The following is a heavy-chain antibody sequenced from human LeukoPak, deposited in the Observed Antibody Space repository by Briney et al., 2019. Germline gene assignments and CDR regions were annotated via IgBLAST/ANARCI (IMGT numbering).Heavy chain of an antibody. Sequence: SETLSLTCTVSGRSISSYYWSWIRQPPGKGLERIGYIYYTGSTNYNPSLKSRVTISVDTSKNQFSLKLNSVTAADTAVYFCAREGTDWDNWFDPWGQGTLVSVSS. D-gene: IGHD2-21*01. CDR3: AREGTDWDNWFDP. V-gene: IGHV4-59*01. CDR2: IYYTGST. CDR1: GRSISSYY. J-gene: IGHJ5*02.